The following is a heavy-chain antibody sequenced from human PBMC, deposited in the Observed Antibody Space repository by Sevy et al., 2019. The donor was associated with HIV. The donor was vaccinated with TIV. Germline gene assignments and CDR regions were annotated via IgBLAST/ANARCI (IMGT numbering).Heavy chain of an antibody. V-gene: IGHV5-51*01. CDR1: GYSFTSYW. J-gene: IGHJ6*02. CDR2: IYPGDSDT. CDR3: ARHESWAAAGTHDYYYGMDV. Sequence: GESLKISCKGSGYSFTSYWIGWVRQMPGKGLEWMGIIYPGDSDTRYSQSFQGQVTISADKSISTAYLQWSSLKASDTAMYYCARHESWAAAGTHDYYYGMDVWGQGTTVTVSS. D-gene: IGHD6-13*01.